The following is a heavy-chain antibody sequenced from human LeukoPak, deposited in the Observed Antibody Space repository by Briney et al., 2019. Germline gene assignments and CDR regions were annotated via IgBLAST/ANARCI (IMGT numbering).Heavy chain of an antibody. CDR2: IRSKANSYAT. J-gene: IGHJ4*02. CDR1: GFTFSGSA. Sequence: AGGSLRLSCAASGFTFSGSAMHWVRQASGKGLEWVGRIRSKANSYATAYAASVKGRFTISRDDSKNTAYLQMNSLKTEDTAVYYCTRLRDYGDYDVAYYFDYWAREPWSPSPQ. D-gene: IGHD4-17*01. CDR3: TRLRDYGDYDVAYYFDY. V-gene: IGHV3-73*01.